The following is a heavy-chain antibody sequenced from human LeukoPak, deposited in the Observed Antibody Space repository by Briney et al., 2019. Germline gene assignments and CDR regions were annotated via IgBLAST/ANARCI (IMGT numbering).Heavy chain of an antibody. CDR3: ASGPEYQLIEYFQH. Sequence: GESLKISCKGSGYSFSNYWIGWVRQMPGKGLEWMGIIYPGDSDTRYSPSFDGQVTVSADKSISTAWLQWSSLKASDTAMYYCASGPEYQLIEYFQHWGQGTLVTVSS. CDR1: GYSFSNYW. D-gene: IGHD2-2*01. J-gene: IGHJ1*01. CDR2: IYPGDSDT. V-gene: IGHV5-51*01.